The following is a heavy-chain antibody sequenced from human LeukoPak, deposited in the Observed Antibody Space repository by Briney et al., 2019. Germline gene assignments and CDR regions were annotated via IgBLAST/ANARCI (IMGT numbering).Heavy chain of an antibody. J-gene: IGHJ4*02. CDR1: GFTFSSYG. CDR2: ISYDGSNK. Sequence: GRSLRLSCAASGFTFSSYGMHWVRQAPGKGLEWVAVISYDGSNKYYADSVKGRFTISRDNSKNTLYLQMNSLRAEDTAVYYRAKDFKILVVGLFDYWGQGTLVTVSS. CDR3: AKDFKILVVGLFDY. D-gene: IGHD2-15*01. V-gene: IGHV3-30*18.